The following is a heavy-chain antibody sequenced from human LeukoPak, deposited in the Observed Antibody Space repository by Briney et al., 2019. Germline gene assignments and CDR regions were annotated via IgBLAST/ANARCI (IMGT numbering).Heavy chain of an antibody. D-gene: IGHD2-21*01. CDR3: ARHYGGEGSVRAYSFDP. V-gene: IGHV1-18*01. CDR2: ISAYNGNT. Sequence: ASVKVSCKASGYTFTSYGISWVRQAPGQGPEWMGWISAYNGNTNYAQKLQGRVTMTTDTSTSTAYMELRSLRSDDTAVYYCARHYGGEGSVRAYSFDPWGQGTLVTVSS. J-gene: IGHJ5*02. CDR1: GYTFTSYG.